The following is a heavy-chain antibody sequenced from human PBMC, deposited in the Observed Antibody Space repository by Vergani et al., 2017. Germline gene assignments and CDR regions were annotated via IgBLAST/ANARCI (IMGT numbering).Heavy chain of an antibody. CDR2: IIPIFGTA. J-gene: IGHJ6*02. CDR1: GGTFSSYA. D-gene: IGHD3-22*01. Sequence: QVQLVQSGAEVKKPGSSVKVSCKASGGTFSSYAISWVRQAPGQGLEWMGGIIPIFGTANYAQKFQGRVTITADESTSTAYMELSSLRSEDTAVYYCARGDRIVVVITGDYYYGMDVWGQGTTVTVSS. CDR3: ARGDRIVVVITGDYYYGMDV. V-gene: IGHV1-69*01.